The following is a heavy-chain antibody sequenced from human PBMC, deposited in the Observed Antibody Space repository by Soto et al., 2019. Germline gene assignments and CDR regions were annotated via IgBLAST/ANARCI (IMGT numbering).Heavy chain of an antibody. J-gene: IGHJ6*02. Sequence: GPLRLSCAASGFTFDDYAMHWVRQAPGKGLEWVSLISGDGGSTYYADSVKGRFTISRDNSKNSLYLQMNSLRTEDTALYYCAKDMTPLTVTTYYYYYGMDVWGQGTTVTVSS. CDR2: ISGDGGST. CDR1: GFTFDDYA. V-gene: IGHV3-43*02. D-gene: IGHD4-4*01. CDR3: AKDMTPLTVTTYYYYYGMDV.